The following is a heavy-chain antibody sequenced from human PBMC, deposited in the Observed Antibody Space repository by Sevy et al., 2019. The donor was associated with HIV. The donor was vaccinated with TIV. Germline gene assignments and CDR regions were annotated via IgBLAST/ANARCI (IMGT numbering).Heavy chain of an antibody. CDR2: ISPDNGKT. J-gene: IGHJ1*01. V-gene: IGHV1-18*04. D-gene: IGHD1-26*01. Sequence: GASVKVSCKASGYSFTSYGITWVRQAPGQGLEFMGWISPDNGKTDNTQKYQGRITLTTDTSRTTAYLELRSLTSDDTAVYYCSEPLSGTYREAEYLQHWGQGTQVTVSS. CDR3: SEPLSGTYREAEYLQH. CDR1: GYSFTSYG.